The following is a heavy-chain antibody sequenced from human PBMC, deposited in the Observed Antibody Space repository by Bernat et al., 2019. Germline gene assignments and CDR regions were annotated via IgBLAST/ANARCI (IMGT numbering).Heavy chain of an antibody. Sequence: QVQLQESGPGLVKPSQTLSLTCTVSGGSISSGDYYWSWIRQPPGKGLEWIGSIYYSGSTYYNPSLKSRVTISVDTSKNQFSLKLSSVTAADTAVYYCARHSYSSGWYRWYYFDYWGQGTLVTVSS. V-gene: IGHV4-39*01. CDR1: GGSISSGDYY. J-gene: IGHJ4*02. CDR3: ARHSYSSGWYRWYYFDY. D-gene: IGHD6-19*01. CDR2: IYYSGST.